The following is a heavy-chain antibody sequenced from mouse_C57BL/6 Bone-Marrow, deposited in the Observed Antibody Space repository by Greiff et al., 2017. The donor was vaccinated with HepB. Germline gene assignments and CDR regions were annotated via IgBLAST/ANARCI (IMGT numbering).Heavy chain of an antibody. CDR3: AISTMVTTGAWFAY. CDR1: GYTFTSYW. CDR2: IDPNSGGT. Sequence: QVQLQQPGAELVKPGASVKLSCKASGYTFTSYWMHWVKQRPGRGLEWIGRIDPNSGGTKYNEKFKSKATLTVDKPSSTAYMQLSSLTSEDSAVYYCAISTMVTTGAWFAYWGQGTLVTVSA. D-gene: IGHD2-2*01. V-gene: IGHV1-72*01. J-gene: IGHJ3*01.